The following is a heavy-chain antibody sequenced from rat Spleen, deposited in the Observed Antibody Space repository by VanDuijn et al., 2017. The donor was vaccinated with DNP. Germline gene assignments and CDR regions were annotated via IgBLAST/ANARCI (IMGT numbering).Heavy chain of an antibody. D-gene: IGHD1-4*01. CDR2: ISYDGRST. V-gene: IGHV5-22*01. CDR1: GFTFSDYY. J-gene: IGHJ2*01. Sequence: EVQLVESGGGLVQPGRSLKLSCAASGFTFSDYYMAWVRQAPTKGLEWVAYISYDGRSTYNGGSVKGRFTISRDNAKNTLYLQMNSLRSEDTATYYCARHVLPLRVWDYWGQGVMVTVSS. CDR3: ARHVLPLRVWDY.